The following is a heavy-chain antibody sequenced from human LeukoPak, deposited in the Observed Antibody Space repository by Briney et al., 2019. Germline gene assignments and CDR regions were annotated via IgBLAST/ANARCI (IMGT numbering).Heavy chain of an antibody. CDR2: ISYDGSNK. CDR3: ARGYPGYMAV. CDR1: GFTFSSYA. Sequence: GGSLRLSCAASGFTFSSYAMHWVRQAPGKGLEWVAVISYDGSNKYYADSVKGRFTISRDNSKNTLYLQMNSLRAEDTAVYYCARGYPGYMAVWGKGTTVTVSS. D-gene: IGHD3-16*02. V-gene: IGHV3-30*01. J-gene: IGHJ6*03.